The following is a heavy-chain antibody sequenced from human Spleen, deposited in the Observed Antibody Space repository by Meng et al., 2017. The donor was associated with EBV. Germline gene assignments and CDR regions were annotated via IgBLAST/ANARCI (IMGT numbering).Heavy chain of an antibody. CDR2: INHSGST. CDR3: ARKGKSIVLGRPFDY. J-gene: IGHJ4*02. V-gene: IGHV4-34*01. CDR1: GRSFSGHY. D-gene: IGHD2-8*02. Sequence: HVPLQQWGGGLLKSSETLSLPCAVYGRSFSGHYWSWIRQPPGKGLEWIGEINHSGSTNYNPSLKSRVTISVDTSKNQFSLKLSSVTAADTAVYYCARKGKSIVLGRPFDYWGQGTLVTVSS.